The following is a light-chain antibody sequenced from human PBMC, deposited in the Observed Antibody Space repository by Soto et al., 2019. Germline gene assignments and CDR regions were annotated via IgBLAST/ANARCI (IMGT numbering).Light chain of an antibody. J-gene: IGLJ1*01. CDR1: KNDIGVYDF. Sequence: QSVLTQPPSASGSPGQSVTISCTGTKNDIGVYDFVSWYQHHPGKAPRLIIYEVVQRPSGVPDRFSGSKSGNTASLTVSGLQAAVEADYFCTSYAGSNTYDFGRGPKAPVL. V-gene: IGLV2-8*01. CDR2: EVV. CDR3: TSYAGSNTYD.